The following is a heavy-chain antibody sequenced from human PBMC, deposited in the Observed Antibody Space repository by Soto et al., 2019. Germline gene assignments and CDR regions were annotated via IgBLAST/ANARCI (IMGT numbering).Heavy chain of an antibody. CDR2: INPSGST. CDR3: ARGLPGYSSSWYDY. Sequence: SETLSLTCAVYGGSFSDYYWSWIRQPPGKGLEWMGKINPSGSTNYNPSLKSRVTISVDTSKNQFSLKLSSVTAADTAVYYCARGLPGYSSSWYDYWGQGALVTVPS. J-gene: IGHJ4*02. CDR1: GGSFSDYY. V-gene: IGHV4-34*01. D-gene: IGHD6-13*01.